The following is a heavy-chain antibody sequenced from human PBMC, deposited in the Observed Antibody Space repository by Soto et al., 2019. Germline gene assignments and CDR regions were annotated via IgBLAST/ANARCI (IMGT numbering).Heavy chain of an antibody. Sequence: EPLRAHWSVVWCSFTGLWISWVRQMPGKGLEWMGRIDPSDSYTNYTPSFQGHVTISADKSISTAYLQWSSLKASDTAMYYCARESSRWPGYWGQGTLVTVSS. CDR1: WCSFTGLW. J-gene: IGHJ4*02. CDR3: ARESSRWPGY. V-gene: IGHV5-10-1*01. D-gene: IGHD6-13*01. CDR2: IDPSDSYT.